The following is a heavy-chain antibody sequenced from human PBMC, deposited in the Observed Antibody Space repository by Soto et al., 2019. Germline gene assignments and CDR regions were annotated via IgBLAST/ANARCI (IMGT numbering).Heavy chain of an antibody. J-gene: IGHJ6*02. CDR3: AKGGDGYNPISYYYGMDV. V-gene: IGHV3-30*18. D-gene: IGHD5-12*01. Sequence: QVQLVESGGGVVQPGRSLRLSCAASGFTFSGYGMHWVRQAPGKGLEWVAVISYDATNKYYADSVKGRFTISRDNSKNTQXLQMNSLRAEDTAVYYCAKGGDGYNPISYYYGMDVWGQGTTVTVSS. CDR2: ISYDATNK. CDR1: GFTFSGYG.